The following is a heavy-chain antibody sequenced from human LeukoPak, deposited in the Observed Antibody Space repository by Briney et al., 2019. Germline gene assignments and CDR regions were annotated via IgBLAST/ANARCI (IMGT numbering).Heavy chain of an antibody. CDR1: GGSISSYY. CDR3: ARDGWLGDPSRFDY. CDR2: IYTSGST. Sequence: NPSETLSLTCTVSGGSISSYYRSWIRQPAGKGLEWIGRIYTSGSTNYNPSLKSRVTMSVDTSKNQFSLKLSSVTAADTAVYYCARDGWLGDPSRFDYWGQGTLVTVSS. J-gene: IGHJ4*02. V-gene: IGHV4-4*07. D-gene: IGHD4-17*01.